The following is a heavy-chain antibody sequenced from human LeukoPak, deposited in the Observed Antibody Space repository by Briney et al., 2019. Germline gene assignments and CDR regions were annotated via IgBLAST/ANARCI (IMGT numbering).Heavy chain of an antibody. V-gene: IGHV1-18*01. CDR3: ASALKRGSAGTLIDY. Sequence: ASVKVSCKASGYTFTSYGISWVRQAPGQGLEWMGWISAYNGNTSYAQKLQGRVTMTTDTSTSTAYMELSSLESEDTAVYYCASALKRGSAGTLIDYWGQGTLVTVSS. D-gene: IGHD6-13*01. J-gene: IGHJ4*02. CDR2: ISAYNGNT. CDR1: GYTFTSYG.